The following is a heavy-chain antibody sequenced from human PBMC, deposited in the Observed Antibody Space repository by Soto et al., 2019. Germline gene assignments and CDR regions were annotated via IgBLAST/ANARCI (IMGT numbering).Heavy chain of an antibody. CDR1: GGSFSGYY. D-gene: IGHD2-2*01. Sequence: PSETLSLTCAVYGGSFSGYYWSWIRQPPEKGLEWIGEINHSGSTNYNPSLKSRVTISVDTSKNQFSLKLSSVTAADTAVYYCARGQDIVVVPAAIWWFDPWGQGTLVTVSS. CDR3: ARGQDIVVVPAAIWWFDP. CDR2: INHSGST. J-gene: IGHJ5*02. V-gene: IGHV4-34*01.